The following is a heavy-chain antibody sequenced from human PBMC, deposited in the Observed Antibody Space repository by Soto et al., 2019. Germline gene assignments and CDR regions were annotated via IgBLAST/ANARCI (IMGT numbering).Heavy chain of an antibody. CDR2: INSDGSST. Sequence: GGSLRLSCAASGFTFSSYWMHWVRQAPGKGLVWVSRINSDGSSTSYADSVKGRFTISRDNAKNTLYLQMNSLRAEDTAVYYCARAQGYPPYYFDYWGQGTLVTVSS. CDR3: ARAQGYPPYYFDY. CDR1: GFTFSSYW. J-gene: IGHJ4*02. V-gene: IGHV3-74*01. D-gene: IGHD1-1*01.